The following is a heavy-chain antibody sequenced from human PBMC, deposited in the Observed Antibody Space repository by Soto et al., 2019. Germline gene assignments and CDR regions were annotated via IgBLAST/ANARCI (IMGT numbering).Heavy chain of an antibody. D-gene: IGHD2-15*01. CDR3: ARDNGGRCYYFAS. CDR1: GFTVRTNY. CDR2: SYTAGNT. V-gene: IGHV3-53*01. J-gene: IGHJ4*02. Sequence: GGSLRLSCAASGFTVRTNYMPCVRQAPGKGLEGVSVSYTAGNTDYADSVRDRFTISIDNSKNTLYLQMNRLRAEDTAVYYCARDNGGRCYYFASPGQGSLVTVSS.